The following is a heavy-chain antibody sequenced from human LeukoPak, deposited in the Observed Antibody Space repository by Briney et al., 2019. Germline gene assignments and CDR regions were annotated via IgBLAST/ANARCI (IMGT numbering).Heavy chain of an antibody. CDR1: GFTFDDYG. CDR2: INWNGGST. CDR3: ARAGSSGWYYYYYYMDV. Sequence: PGGSLRLSCAASGFTFDDYGMSWVRQAPGKGLEWVSGINWNGGSTGYADSVKGRFTISRDNAKNSLYLQMNSLRAEDTALYYCARAGSSGWYYYYYYMDVWGKGTTVTVSS. D-gene: IGHD6-19*01. J-gene: IGHJ6*03. V-gene: IGHV3-20*04.